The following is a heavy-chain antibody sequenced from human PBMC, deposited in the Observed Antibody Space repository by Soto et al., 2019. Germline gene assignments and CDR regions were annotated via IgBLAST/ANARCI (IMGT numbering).Heavy chain of an antibody. CDR3: ARPGGYGAYGSGGEFDY. V-gene: IGHV3-30*03. J-gene: IGHJ4*02. CDR2: TSYDGSNK. CDR1: GFTFSSYG. Sequence: QVQLVESGGGVVQPGRSLRLSCAASGFTFSSYGMHWVRQAPGKGLEWLAVTSYDGSNKYYADSVKGRSTMSRDNSKNALYLQLHTLRAEDTAVYYCARPGGYGAYGSGGEFDYWGQGTLVTVSS. D-gene: IGHD3-10*01.